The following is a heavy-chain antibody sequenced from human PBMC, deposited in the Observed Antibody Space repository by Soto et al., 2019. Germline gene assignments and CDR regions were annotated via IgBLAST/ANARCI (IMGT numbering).Heavy chain of an antibody. CDR1: GYTFTSYG. D-gene: IGHD5-18*01. V-gene: IGHV1-18*04. Sequence: QVQLVQSGAEVKKPGASVKVSCKASGYTFTSYGISWERQAPGQGLEWMGWISAYNGNTNYAQKLQGRVTMTTDTSTSTAYMELRSLRSDDTAVYYCARGETGPNTAMETMYYYYGMDVWGQGTTVTVSS. J-gene: IGHJ6*02. CDR3: ARGETGPNTAMETMYYYYGMDV. CDR2: ISAYNGNT.